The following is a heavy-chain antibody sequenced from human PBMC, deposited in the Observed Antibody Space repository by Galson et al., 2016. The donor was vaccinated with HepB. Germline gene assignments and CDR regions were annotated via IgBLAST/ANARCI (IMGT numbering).Heavy chain of an antibody. V-gene: IGHV3-23*01. CDR2: ITGSEDATDAADS. CDR1: GFNFISYA. CDR3: AKDRAWDIFGFWHFDS. Sequence: SLRLSCAASGFNFISYAMSWVRQAPGKGLEWVAGITGSEDATDAADSSYADSVKGRFTISRDNSKKTLYLQMNSLRAEDTAFYYCAKDRAWDIFGFWHFDSWGQGTLVTVSS. D-gene: IGHD3-3*01. J-gene: IGHJ4*02.